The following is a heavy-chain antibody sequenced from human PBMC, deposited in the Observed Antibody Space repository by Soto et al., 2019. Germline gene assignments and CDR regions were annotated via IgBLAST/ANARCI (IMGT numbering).Heavy chain of an antibody. Sequence: SETLSLTCTVSGGSISSYYWSWIRQPAGKGLEWIGRIYTSGSTNYNPSLKSRVTMSVDTSKNQFSLKLSSLIAADAAVYYCGRASRFDWLFDYWGQGTLVTVSS. CDR1: GGSISSYY. V-gene: IGHV4-4*07. CDR3: GRASRFDWLFDY. D-gene: IGHD3-9*01. CDR2: IYTSGST. J-gene: IGHJ4*02.